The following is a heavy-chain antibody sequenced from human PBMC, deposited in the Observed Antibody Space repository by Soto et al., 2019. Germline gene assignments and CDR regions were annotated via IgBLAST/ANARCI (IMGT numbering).Heavy chain of an antibody. J-gene: IGHJ4*02. Sequence: EVQLVESGGGLVKPGGSLSLSCAASGFTFSNAWMSWVRQAPGKGLEWVGRIKSKTDGGTTDYAAPVKGRFTISRDDSKNTLYLQMNSLKTEDTAVYYCTTGPLTTVSSTSSNWGQGTLVTVSS. V-gene: IGHV3-15*01. CDR2: IKSKTDGGTT. CDR1: GFTFSNAW. CDR3: TTGPLTTVSSTSSN. D-gene: IGHD2-2*01.